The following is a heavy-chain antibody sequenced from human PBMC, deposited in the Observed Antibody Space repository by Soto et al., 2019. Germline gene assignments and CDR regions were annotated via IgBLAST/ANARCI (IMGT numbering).Heavy chain of an antibody. D-gene: IGHD3-3*01. CDR1: GGTFSSYA. CDR2: IIPIFGTA. CDR3: ARVWHYDFWSGYYRAWFDP. Sequence: QVQLVQSGAEVKKPGSSVKVSCKASGGTFSSYAISWVRQAPGQGLEWMGGIIPIFGTANYAQKFQGRVTVTADESTSTAYMELSSLSAEDTAVYYCARVWHYDFWSGYYRAWFDPWGQGTLVTVSS. J-gene: IGHJ5*02. V-gene: IGHV1-69*01.